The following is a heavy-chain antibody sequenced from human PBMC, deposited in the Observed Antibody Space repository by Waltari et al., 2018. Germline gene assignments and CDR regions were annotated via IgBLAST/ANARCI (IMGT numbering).Heavy chain of an antibody. CDR3: ARINRLRNWYFDL. Sequence: EVQLVESGGGIVQPGGSLRLSCAASGFTFSSYWMHWVRPAPGKGLVWVSRANSDGSSTSYADSVKGRFTISRDNAKSTVYLQMNSLRAEDTAVYYCARINRLRNWYFDLWGRGTLVTVSS. D-gene: IGHD2-21*01. J-gene: IGHJ2*01. CDR1: GFTFSSYW. CDR2: ANSDGSST. V-gene: IGHV3-74*01.